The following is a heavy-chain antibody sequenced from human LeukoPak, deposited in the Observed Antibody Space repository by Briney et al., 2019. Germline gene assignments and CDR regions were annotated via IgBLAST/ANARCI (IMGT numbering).Heavy chain of an antibody. Sequence: GRSLRLSCAASGFTFSSYWMHWVRQVPGKGLVWVSRINSDGTTNYADSVKGRFTISRDSATNTLYLQMNSLRAEDTAVYYCAKETNWNDAGRYFDCWGQGTLVTVSS. J-gene: IGHJ4*02. CDR3: AKETNWNDAGRYFDC. D-gene: IGHD1-20*01. V-gene: IGHV3-74*01. CDR1: GFTFSSYW. CDR2: INSDGTT.